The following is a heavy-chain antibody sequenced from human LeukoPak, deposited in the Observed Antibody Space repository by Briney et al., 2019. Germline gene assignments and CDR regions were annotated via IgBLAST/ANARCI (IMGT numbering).Heavy chain of an antibody. CDR3: ATVFDF. J-gene: IGHJ5*01. V-gene: IGHV3-30*02. CDR1: GFTFSSYG. Sequence: PGGSLRLSCAASGFTFSSYGMHWVRQAPGKGLEWVAFIRYDGSNKYYADSVKGRSTISRDDAKNTVYLQMNSLRAEDTAVYYCATVFDFWGQGTLVTVSS. CDR2: IRYDGSNK.